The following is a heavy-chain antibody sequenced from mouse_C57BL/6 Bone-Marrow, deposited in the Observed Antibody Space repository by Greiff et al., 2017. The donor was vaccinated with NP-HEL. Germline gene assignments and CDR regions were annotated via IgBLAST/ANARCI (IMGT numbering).Heavy chain of an antibody. J-gene: IGHJ4*01. Sequence: EVQLQQSGAELVRPGASVKLSCTASGFNIKDDYMHWVKQRPEQGLEWIGWIDPENGDTEYASKFQGKATITAETSSNTAYLQLSSLTSEDTAVYYCTYDGYPFYAMDYWGQGTSVTVSA. CDR1: GFNIKDDY. CDR3: TYDGYPFYAMDY. V-gene: IGHV14-4*01. D-gene: IGHD2-3*01. CDR2: IDPENGDT.